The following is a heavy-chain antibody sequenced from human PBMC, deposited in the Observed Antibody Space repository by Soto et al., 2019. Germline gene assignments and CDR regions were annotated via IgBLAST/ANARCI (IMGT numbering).Heavy chain of an antibody. V-gene: IGHV1-24*01. J-gene: IGHJ4*02. CDR2: FDPEDGET. D-gene: IGHD3-3*01. Sequence: ASVKVSCKVSGYTLTELSMHWVRQAPGKGLEWMGGFDPEDGETIYAQKFQGRVTMTEEKSTDTAYMELSSLRSEETAVYYCATTPKRITIFGVVIRGRYYFDYWGQGTLVTVSS. CDR1: GYTLTELS. CDR3: ATTPKRITIFGVVIRGRYYFDY.